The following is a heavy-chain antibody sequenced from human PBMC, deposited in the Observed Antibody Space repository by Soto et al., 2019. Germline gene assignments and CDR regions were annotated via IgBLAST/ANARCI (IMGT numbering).Heavy chain of an antibody. D-gene: IGHD3-22*01. V-gene: IGHV4-39*01. CDR3: ARSSYYYDGGGNDY. CDR2: IYYSGST. J-gene: IGHJ4*02. Sequence: QLQLQESGPGLVKPSETLSLTCTVSGGPISSSSYYWGWIRQPPGKGLEWIGSIYYSGSTYYNPSLKSRVTISVDTSKNQFSLKLSSVTAADTAVYYCARSSYYYDGGGNDYWGQGTLVTVSS. CDR1: GGPISSSSYY.